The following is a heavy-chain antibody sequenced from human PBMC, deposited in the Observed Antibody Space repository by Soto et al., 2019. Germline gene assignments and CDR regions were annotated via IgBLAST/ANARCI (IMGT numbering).Heavy chain of an antibody. Sequence: GGSLRLSCAASSFTFSFYTLHWARQAPGQGLKSVSGISSNGGSIFYADSVKGRFTVSRDNSKNTLFLQMGSLTTDDTAVYYCARVSPPPYRYCRGGRCYYDYWGQGTQVSVSS. D-gene: IGHD2-15*01. V-gene: IGHV3-64*02. CDR2: ISSNGGSI. CDR1: SFTFSFYT. CDR3: ARVSPPPYRYCRGGRCYYDY. J-gene: IGHJ4*02.